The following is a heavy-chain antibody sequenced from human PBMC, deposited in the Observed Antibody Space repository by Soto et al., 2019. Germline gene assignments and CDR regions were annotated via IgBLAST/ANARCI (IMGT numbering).Heavy chain of an antibody. Sequence: SVKVSCTASGGTFSSYTISWVRQDPGQGLEWMGRIIPILGIANYAQKFQGRVTITADKSTSTAYMELSSLRSEDTAVYYCASIVGATPYYFDYWGQGTLVTVSS. J-gene: IGHJ4*02. D-gene: IGHD1-26*01. CDR1: GGTFSSYT. CDR3: ASIVGATPYYFDY. CDR2: IIPILGIA. V-gene: IGHV1-69*02.